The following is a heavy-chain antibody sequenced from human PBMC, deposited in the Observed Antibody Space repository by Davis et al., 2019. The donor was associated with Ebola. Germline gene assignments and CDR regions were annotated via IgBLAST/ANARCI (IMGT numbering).Heavy chain of an antibody. D-gene: IGHD2-8*02. J-gene: IGHJ6*02. CDR1: GFTFSSYW. CDR3: AEIYWVRYGMDV. Sequence: HTGGSLRLSCAASGFTFSSYWMHWVRHAPGKGLVWVSRINSDGSSTSYADSVKGRFTISRDNSQNTLSLQMNSLRAEDTAVYYCAEIYWVRYGMDVWGQGTTVTVSS. V-gene: IGHV3-74*01. CDR2: INSDGSST.